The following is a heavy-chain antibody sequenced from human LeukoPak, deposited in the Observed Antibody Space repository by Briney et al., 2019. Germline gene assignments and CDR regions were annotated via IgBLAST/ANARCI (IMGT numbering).Heavy chain of an antibody. CDR2: ISYDGSNK. V-gene: IGHV3-30*03. CDR3: AIDPNWGTHS. CDR1: GFTFSSYG. Sequence: PGGSLRLSCAASGFTFSSYGMHWVRQAPGKGLEWVAVISYDGSNKYYADSVKGRFTISRDNSKNTLYLQMNSLRVEDTAVYYCAIDPNWGTHSWGQEVLVTVSS. D-gene: IGHD7-27*01. J-gene: IGHJ4*02.